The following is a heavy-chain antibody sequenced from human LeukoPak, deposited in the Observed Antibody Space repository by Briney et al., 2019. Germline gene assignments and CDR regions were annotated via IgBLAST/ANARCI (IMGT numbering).Heavy chain of an antibody. Sequence: SVKVSCKASGGTFSRFTISWVRQAPGQGFEWMGGIIPIFGTANYAQKFQGRVTITADESTSTAYMELSSLRSEDTAVYYCARGDTAMARFDYWGQGTLVTVSS. J-gene: IGHJ4*02. V-gene: IGHV1-69*13. D-gene: IGHD5-18*01. CDR2: IIPIFGTA. CDR1: GGTFSRFT. CDR3: ARGDTAMARFDY.